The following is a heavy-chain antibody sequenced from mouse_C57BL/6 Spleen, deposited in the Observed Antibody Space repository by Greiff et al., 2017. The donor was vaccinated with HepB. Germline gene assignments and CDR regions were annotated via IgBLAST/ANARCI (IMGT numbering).Heavy chain of an antibody. D-gene: IGHD1-1*01. CDR2: ISDGGSYT. V-gene: IGHV5-4*01. CDR3: ARDLGYYGSRYFDV. Sequence: EVKLVESGGGLVKPGGSLKLSCAASGFTFSSYAMSWVRQTPEKRLEWVATISDGGSYTYYPDNVKGRFTISRDNAKNNLYLQMSHLKSEDTAMYYCARDLGYYGSRYFDVWGTGTTVTVSS. CDR1: GFTFSSYA. J-gene: IGHJ1*03.